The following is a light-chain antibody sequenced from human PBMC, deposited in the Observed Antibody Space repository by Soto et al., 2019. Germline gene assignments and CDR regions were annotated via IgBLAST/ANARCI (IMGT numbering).Light chain of an antibody. V-gene: IGLV2-14*01. Sequence: QSVLTQPASVSGSPGQSITISCTGTSSDVGGYNYVSWYQQHPGKAPKLMIYDVSNPPSGVSNRFSGSKSGNTASLSISGLQAEDEADYYCSSYTSSSTLFYVFGTGTKLTVL. CDR3: SSYTSSSTLFYV. CDR2: DVS. J-gene: IGLJ1*01. CDR1: SSDVGGYNY.